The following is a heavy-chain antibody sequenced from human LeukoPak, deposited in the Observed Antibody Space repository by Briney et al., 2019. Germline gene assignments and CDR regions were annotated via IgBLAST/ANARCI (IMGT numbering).Heavy chain of an antibody. CDR1: GFTFSSYS. CDR2: ISSSSSYI. CDR3: ARMDSSGFWVRGFY. V-gene: IGHV3-21*01. J-gene: IGHJ4*02. Sequence: GGSLRLSCAASGFTFSSYSMNWVRQAPGKGLEWVSSISSSSSYIYYADSVKGRFTISRDNAKNSLYLQMNSLRAEDTAVYYCARMDSSGFWVRGFYWGQGTLVTVSS. D-gene: IGHD6-19*01.